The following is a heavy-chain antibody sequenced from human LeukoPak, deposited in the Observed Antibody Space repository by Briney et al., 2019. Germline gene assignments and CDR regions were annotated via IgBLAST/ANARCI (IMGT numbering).Heavy chain of an antibody. CDR1: GGSIKNDYW. V-gene: IGHV4-4*02. D-gene: IGHD3-3*01. Sequence: PSGTLSLTCTVYGGSIKNDYWWTWVRQSPGKGLEWIGEIYYTGSVNYNLSLGSRVTISRDTSKSQLSLMLRSVTAADTAVYYCARHYDLWSAYSYWGQGLLVTVSS. J-gene: IGHJ4*02. CDR3: ARHYDLWSAYSY. CDR2: IYYTGSV.